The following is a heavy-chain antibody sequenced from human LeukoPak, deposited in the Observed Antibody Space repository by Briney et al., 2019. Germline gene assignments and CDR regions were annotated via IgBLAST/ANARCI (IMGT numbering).Heavy chain of an antibody. Sequence: SETPSLTCTVSGGSISSGGYYWSWIPQHPGKGLEWIGYIYYSGSTYYNPSLKSRVTISVDTSKNQFSLKLSSVTAADTAVYYCARDLQGYYGMDVWGQGTTVTVSS. J-gene: IGHJ6*02. CDR1: GGSISSGGYY. CDR2: IYYSGST. V-gene: IGHV4-31*03. CDR3: ARDLQGYYGMDV.